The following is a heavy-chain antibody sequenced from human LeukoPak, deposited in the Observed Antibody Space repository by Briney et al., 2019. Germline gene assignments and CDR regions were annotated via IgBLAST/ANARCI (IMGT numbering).Heavy chain of an antibody. CDR1: GYTFTSYD. CDR2: MNPNSGNT. J-gene: IGHJ4*02. Sequence: GASVKVSCKASGYTFTSYDINWVRQATGQGLEWMGWMNPNSGNTGYAQKFQGRVTMTRNTSISTAYMELSSLRSEDTAVYYCARDQGTGPDYYFDYWGQGTLVTVSS. V-gene: IGHV1-8*01. D-gene: IGHD3-10*01. CDR3: ARDQGTGPDYYFDY.